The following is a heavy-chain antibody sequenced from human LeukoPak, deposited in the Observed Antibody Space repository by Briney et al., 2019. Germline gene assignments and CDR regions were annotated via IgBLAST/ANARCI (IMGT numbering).Heavy chain of an antibody. J-gene: IGHJ3*02. V-gene: IGHV3-30*04. Sequence: GRSLRLSCAASGFTFSTYAMHWVRQAPGKGLEWVAVISYDGSKYYADSVKGRFTISRDNSKNTLYLQMNSLRAEDMAVYYCARITMIVVVTPGHDAFDIWGQGTMVTVSS. CDR1: GFTFSTYA. CDR2: ISYDGSK. CDR3: ARITMIVVVTPGHDAFDI. D-gene: IGHD3-22*01.